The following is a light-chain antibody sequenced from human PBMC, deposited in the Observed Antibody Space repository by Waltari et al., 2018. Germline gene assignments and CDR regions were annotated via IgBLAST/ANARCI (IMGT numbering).Light chain of an antibody. CDR1: QSVSSN. CDR2: GAS. V-gene: IGKV3-15*01. CDR3: QQYNNWPRT. J-gene: IGKJ1*01. Sequence: EIVMTQSPATLSVSPGERATLSCRASQSVSSNLVWYQQKFGQAPRLLIYGASTWATGIPARFSGSGSGTEFTLTISSLQSEDFAVYYCQQYNNWPRTFGQGTKVEI.